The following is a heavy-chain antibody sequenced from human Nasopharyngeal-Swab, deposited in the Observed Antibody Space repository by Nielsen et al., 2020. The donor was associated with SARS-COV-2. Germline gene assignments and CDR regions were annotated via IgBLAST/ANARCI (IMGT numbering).Heavy chain of an antibody. CDR1: GGSISSGGYY. J-gene: IGHJ6*02. CDR3: ARGATIFGVVAYGMDV. D-gene: IGHD3-3*01. Sequence: SCTVSGGSISSGGYYWSWIRQHPGKGLEWIGYIYYSGSTYYNPSLKSRVTISVDTSKNQFSLKLSSVTAADTAVYYCARGATIFGVVAYGMDVWGQGTTVTVSS. V-gene: IGHV4-31*02. CDR2: IYYSGST.